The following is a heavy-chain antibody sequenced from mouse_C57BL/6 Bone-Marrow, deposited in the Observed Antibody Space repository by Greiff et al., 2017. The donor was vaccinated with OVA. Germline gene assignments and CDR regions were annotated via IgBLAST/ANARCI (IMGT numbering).Heavy chain of an antibody. CDR2: ISDGGSYT. Sequence: EVQRVESGGGLVKPGGSLKLSCAASGFTFSSYAMSWVRQTPETRLEWVATISDGGSYTYYPDNVKGRFTISRDNAKNNLYLQMSHLKSEDTAMYYCARESDGYYFDYWGQGTTLTVSS. J-gene: IGHJ2*01. V-gene: IGHV5-4*01. D-gene: IGHD2-3*01. CDR3: ARESDGYYFDY. CDR1: GFTFSSYA.